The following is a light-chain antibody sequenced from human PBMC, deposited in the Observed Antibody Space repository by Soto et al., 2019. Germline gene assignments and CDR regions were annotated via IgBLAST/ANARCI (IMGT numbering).Light chain of an antibody. J-gene: IGKJ1*01. CDR3: QQYGSSPWT. Sequence: EIALTQSPGTLSLSPGERATLSCSASQSVASNYLAWYQQKPGQAPRLLIYGASSRATGVPDRFSGSGSGTDFTLTIRRLEPEDFAVYYCQQYGSSPWTFGQGTKVDIK. V-gene: IGKV3-20*01. CDR2: GAS. CDR1: QSVASNY.